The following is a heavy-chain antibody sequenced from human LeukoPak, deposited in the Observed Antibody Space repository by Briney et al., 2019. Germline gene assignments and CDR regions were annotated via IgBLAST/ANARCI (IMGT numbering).Heavy chain of an antibody. Sequence: PSETLSLTCAVSAYSIGSGYYWGWIRQPPGQGLEWIGSFYHSGSTYYNPSLKSRVTISVDTSKNQFSLKLSSVTAADTAVYYCARHDFYSNYPHNWFDPWGQGTLVTVSS. D-gene: IGHD4-11*01. CDR1: AYSIGSGYY. CDR2: FYHSGST. V-gene: IGHV4-38-2*01. CDR3: ARHDFYSNYPHNWFDP. J-gene: IGHJ5*02.